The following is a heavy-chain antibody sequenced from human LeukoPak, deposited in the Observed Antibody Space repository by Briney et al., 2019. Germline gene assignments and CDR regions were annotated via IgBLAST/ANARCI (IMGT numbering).Heavy chain of an antibody. CDR2: IEKDGSEK. Sequence: SGGSLRLSCAASGFTFSSYWMSWVRQAPGKGLEWVANIEKDGSEKYYVDSVKGRFTISRDNAKTSLYLQMNSLRAEDTAVCYCARAKPKNMVRGLIMRRESRYYFDYWGQGTLVTVSS. D-gene: IGHD3-10*01. V-gene: IGHV3-7*03. CDR1: GFTFSSYW. CDR3: ARAKPKNMVRGLIMRRESRYYFDY. J-gene: IGHJ4*02.